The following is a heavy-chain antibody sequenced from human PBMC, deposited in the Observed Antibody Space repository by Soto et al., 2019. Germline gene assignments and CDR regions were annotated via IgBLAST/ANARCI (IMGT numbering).Heavy chain of an antibody. Sequence: SETLSLTCTVSGGSISTYYWTWIRQPPGKGLEWIGYINYRGNTNYNPSLKSRLTISIDTSKNQFSLKLNSVTAADTAVYYCVRGEESYVYRFHYWGPGTLVTVYS. V-gene: IGHV4-59*01. J-gene: IGHJ4*02. CDR2: INYRGNT. CDR1: GGSISTYY. D-gene: IGHD1-26*01. CDR3: VRGEESYVYRFHY.